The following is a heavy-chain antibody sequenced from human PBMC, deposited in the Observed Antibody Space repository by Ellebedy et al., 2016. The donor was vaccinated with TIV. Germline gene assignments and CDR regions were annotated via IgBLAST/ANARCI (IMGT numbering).Heavy chain of an antibody. J-gene: IGHJ4*02. CDR2: INTATGSP. Sequence: AASVKVSCKGSGYSFNTNAMIWVRQAPGRGLEWMGWINTATGSPTYAQGFTGRFVFSLDTSFTTSYQEITSLEAEDTAVYFCARDFPAHGVCDNWGQGTLVTVSS. CDR1: GYSFNTNA. CDR3: ARDFPAHGVCDN. V-gene: IGHV7-4-1*02. D-gene: IGHD5-24*01.